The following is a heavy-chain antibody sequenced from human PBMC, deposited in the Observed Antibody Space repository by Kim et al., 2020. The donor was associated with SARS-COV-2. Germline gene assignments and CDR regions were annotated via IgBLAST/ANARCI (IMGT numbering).Heavy chain of an antibody. CDR2: ISHNGRTT. Sequence: GGSLRLSCAASGFTFSACAMTWVRQSPGKGLEWVASISHNGRTTYYAASVKGRFTISRDDSKNTLYLRLNSLRAEDTALYYCATDVWAFSGMDVWGHGT. D-gene: IGHD1-26*01. J-gene: IGHJ6*02. V-gene: IGHV3-23*01. CDR3: ATDVWAFSGMDV. CDR1: GFTFSACA.